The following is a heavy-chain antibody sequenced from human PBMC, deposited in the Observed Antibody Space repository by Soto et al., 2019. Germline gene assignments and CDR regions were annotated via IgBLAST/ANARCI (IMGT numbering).Heavy chain of an antibody. J-gene: IGHJ5*02. D-gene: IGHD1-20*01. Sequence: PSETLSLTCAGSGYSITSGYYWVWILQSPGKGLEWIGSISHTGSRTYYNPSLESRVTISVDTSRNQFSLKLTSVTAADTAVYSCARAPITTRGAGWFAPWGQGTLATVS. CDR2: ISHTGSRT. V-gene: IGHV4-38-2*01. CDR3: ARAPITTRGAGWFAP. CDR1: GYSITSGYY.